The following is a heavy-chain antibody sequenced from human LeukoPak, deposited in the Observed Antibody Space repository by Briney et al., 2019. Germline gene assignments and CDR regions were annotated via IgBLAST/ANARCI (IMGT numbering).Heavy chain of an antibody. CDR1: GGSISSYY. CDR3: ARKGPIAATGPAY. J-gene: IGHJ4*02. D-gene: IGHD6-13*01. CDR2: IYNSRDT. V-gene: IGHV4-59*01. Sequence: PSETLSLTCTVSGGSISSYYWSGIRQPPGKGLEWLGYIYNSRDTNYNPSLKSRVTFSADTSKNQFSLKLSSVTAADTAVYYCARKGPIAATGPAYWGQGTLVTVSS.